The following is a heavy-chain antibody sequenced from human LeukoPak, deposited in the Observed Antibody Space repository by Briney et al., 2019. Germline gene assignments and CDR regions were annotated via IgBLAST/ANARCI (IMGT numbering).Heavy chain of an antibody. Sequence: PSETLSLTCTVSGDSISSYYWSWIRQPPGKGLEWMGYINYSGNTNYNPSLKSRVTISVDTSKNQFSLRLTSVTAADTAVYYYAREGRQDYVYFDCWGQGTLVTVSS. D-gene: IGHD4-17*01. J-gene: IGHJ4*02. V-gene: IGHV4-59*01. CDR2: INYSGNT. CDR1: GDSISSYY. CDR3: AREGRQDYVYFDC.